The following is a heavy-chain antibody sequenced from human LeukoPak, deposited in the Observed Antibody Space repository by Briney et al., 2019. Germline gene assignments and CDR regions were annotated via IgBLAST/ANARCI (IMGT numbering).Heavy chain of an antibody. Sequence: SETLSLTCTVPGGSISSYYWSWIRQPPGKGLEWIGYIYYSGSTNYNPSLKSRVTISVDTSKNQFSLKLSSVTAADTAVYYCARVGPYCSSTSCSFDYWGQGTLVTVSS. CDR2: IYYSGST. CDR3: ARVGPYCSSTSCSFDY. D-gene: IGHD2-2*01. V-gene: IGHV4-59*01. J-gene: IGHJ4*02. CDR1: GGSISSYY.